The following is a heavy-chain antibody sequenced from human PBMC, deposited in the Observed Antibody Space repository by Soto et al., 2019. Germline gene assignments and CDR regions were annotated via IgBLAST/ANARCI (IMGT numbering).Heavy chain of an antibody. Sequence: QVQLVESGGGVVQPGRSLRLSCAASGFTFSSYGMHWVRQAPGKGLEWVAVIWYDGSNKYYADSVKGRFTISRDNPKNTLYLQMNSLRAEDTAVYYCARGGRDIVLMVYAYYFDYWGQGTLVTVSS. D-gene: IGHD2-8*01. CDR3: ARGGRDIVLMVYAYYFDY. J-gene: IGHJ4*02. CDR1: GFTFSSYG. V-gene: IGHV3-33*01. CDR2: IWYDGSNK.